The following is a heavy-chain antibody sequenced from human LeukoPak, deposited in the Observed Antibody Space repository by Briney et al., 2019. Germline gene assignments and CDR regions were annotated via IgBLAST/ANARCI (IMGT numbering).Heavy chain of an antibody. CDR2: IKQDGSEK. Sequence: GGPLRLSCAASGFTFNSYWMHWVRQAPGKGLDWVANIKQDGSEKYYVDSVKGRFTISRDNAKNSLYLQMNSLTAEDTAVYYCAKDQRWESPHYLDSWGQGTLVTVSS. J-gene: IGHJ4*02. CDR1: GFTFNSYW. V-gene: IGHV3-7*03. D-gene: IGHD1-26*01. CDR3: AKDQRWESPHYLDS.